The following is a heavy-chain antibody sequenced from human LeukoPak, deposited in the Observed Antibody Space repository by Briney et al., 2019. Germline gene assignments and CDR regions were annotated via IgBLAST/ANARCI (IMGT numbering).Heavy chain of an antibody. CDR1: GGSISSSSYY. J-gene: IGHJ4*02. CDR2: IYYSGST. V-gene: IGHV4-39*07. D-gene: IGHD3-3*01. CDR3: ASGPITIFGVVIIGAYYFDY. Sequence: SETLSLTCTVSGGSISSSSYYWGWIRQPPGKGLEWIGSIYYSGSTYYNPSLKSGDSISVGTSKNQFSLKLSSGTAADTAVYYCASGPITIFGVVIIGAYYFDYWGQGTLVTVSS.